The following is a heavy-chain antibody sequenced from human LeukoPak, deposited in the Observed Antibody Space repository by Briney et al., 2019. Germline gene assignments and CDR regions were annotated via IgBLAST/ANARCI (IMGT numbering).Heavy chain of an antibody. CDR1: GGSFSGYY. V-gene: IGHV4-34*01. CDR3: ARGGYSSGPNNYYGMDV. J-gene: IGHJ6*02. Sequence: SETLSLTCAVYGGSFSGYYWSWIRQPPGKGLEWIGEINHSGSTNYNPSLKSRVTISVDTSENQFSLKLSSVTAADTAVYYCARGGYSSGPNNYYGMDVWGQGTTVTVSS. D-gene: IGHD6-19*01. CDR2: INHSGST.